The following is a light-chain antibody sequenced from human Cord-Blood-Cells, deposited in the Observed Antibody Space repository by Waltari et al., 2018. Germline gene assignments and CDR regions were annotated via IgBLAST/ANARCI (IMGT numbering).Light chain of an antibody. CDR3: SSYTSSSTYV. V-gene: IGLV2-14*01. J-gene: IGLJ1*01. CDR1: SSDAGGYNY. Sequence: QSALTQPASVSGSPGQSLTISCTGTSSDAGGYNYVSWYQQHPGKAPKLIIYEVSNRPSGVSNRFSGSKSGNTASLTISGLQAEDEADYYCSSYTSSSTYVFGTGTKVTVL. CDR2: EVS.